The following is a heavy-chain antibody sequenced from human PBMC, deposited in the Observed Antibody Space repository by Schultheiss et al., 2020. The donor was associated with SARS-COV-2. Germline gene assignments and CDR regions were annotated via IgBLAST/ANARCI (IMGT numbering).Heavy chain of an antibody. CDR2: IKQDGSEK. CDR3: ARVWVTFGGVMDY. J-gene: IGHJ4*02. D-gene: IGHD3-16*01. Sequence: GESLKISCAASGFTFSSYWMSWVRQAPGKGLEWVANIKQDGSEKYYVDSVKGRFTISRDNAKNSLYLQMNSLRAEDTAVYYCARVWVTFGGVMDYWGQGTLVTVSS. V-gene: IGHV3-7*01. CDR1: GFTFSSYW.